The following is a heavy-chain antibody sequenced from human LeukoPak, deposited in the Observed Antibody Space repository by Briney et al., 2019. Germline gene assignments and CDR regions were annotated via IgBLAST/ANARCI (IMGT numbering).Heavy chain of an antibody. J-gene: IGHJ6*04. CDR1: GYTFTSYD. V-gene: IGHV1-18*01. CDR2: ISTSNANT. D-gene: IGHD3-10*01. CDR3: ATGLWFGKYLDV. Sequence: GASVKASCKASGYTFTSYDITWVRQAPGQGLECMGWISTSNANTNYAQKFQGRVTMTEDTSTDTAYMELSSLRSEDTAVYYCATGLWFGKYLDVWGKGTTVTISS.